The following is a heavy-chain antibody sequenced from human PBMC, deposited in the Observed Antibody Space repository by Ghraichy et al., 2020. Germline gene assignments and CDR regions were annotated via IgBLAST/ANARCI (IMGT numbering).Heavy chain of an antibody. Sequence: SGPTLVKPTQTLTLTCTFSGFSLSTSGMCVSWIRQPPGKALEWLARIDWDDDKYYSTSLKTRLTISKDTSKNQVVLTMTNMDPVDTATYYCARIGCSGGSCYFDYWGQGTLVTVSS. CDR3: ARIGCSGGSCYFDY. CDR1: GFSLSTSGMC. J-gene: IGHJ4*02. V-gene: IGHV2-70*11. D-gene: IGHD2-15*01. CDR2: IDWDDDK.